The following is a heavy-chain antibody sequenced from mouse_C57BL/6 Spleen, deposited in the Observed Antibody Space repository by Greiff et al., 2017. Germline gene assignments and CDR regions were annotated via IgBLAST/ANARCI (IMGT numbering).Heavy chain of an antibody. V-gene: IGHV1-64*01. J-gene: IGHJ2*01. CDR2: IHPNSGST. Sequence: QVQLQQPGAELVKPGASVKLSCKASGYTFSSYWMHWVKQRPGQGLEWSGMIHPNSGSTNYNEKFKSKATLTVDKSSCTAYMQLSSLTSEYSAVYYCAREFYYWGQGTTLTVSS. CDR3: AREFYY. CDR1: GYTFSSYW.